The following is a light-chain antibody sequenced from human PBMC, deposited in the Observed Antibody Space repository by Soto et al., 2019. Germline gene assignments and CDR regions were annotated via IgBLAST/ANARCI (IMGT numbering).Light chain of an antibody. J-gene: IGKJ5*01. CDR1: QSISSH. CDR3: QQSYSTPIS. CDR2: TAS. V-gene: IGKV1-39*01. Sequence: PSSLSASVGDTVTITCRASQSISSHLNWYQQKPGKAPNLLMYTASNLQSGVPSRFSGSGSGTDFTLTISSLQPEDFATYYCQQSYSTPISFGQGTRLEIK.